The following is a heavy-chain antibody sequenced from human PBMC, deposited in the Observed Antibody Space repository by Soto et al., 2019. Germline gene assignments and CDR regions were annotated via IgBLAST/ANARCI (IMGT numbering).Heavy chain of an antibody. CDR2: IIPMLGIP. V-gene: IGHV1-69*02. CDR1: GDTFSSHT. J-gene: IGHJ4*02. D-gene: IGHD5-12*01. CDR3: ARLSLEFSGYDNFAY. Sequence: QVQLVQSGAEVTKPGSSVKVSCKASGDTFSSHTISWVRQAPGQGLEWMGRIIPMLGIPNYAQTFQGRITISPDKPTNPAYMELSTLTSDDTAVYYCARLSLEFSGYDNFAYWGQETLVTVSS.